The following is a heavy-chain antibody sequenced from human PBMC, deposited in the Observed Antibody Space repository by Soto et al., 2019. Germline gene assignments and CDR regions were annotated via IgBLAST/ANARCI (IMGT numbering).Heavy chain of an antibody. CDR2: IRSRANNYAT. J-gene: IGHJ4*02. V-gene: IGHV3-73*01. CDR1: GFRFSGVA. CDR3: IRHDPNWYWY. D-gene: IGHD2-8*02. Sequence: GGSLRLSCAASGFRFSGVAMYWVRQASGRGLEWVGRIRSRANNYATAFAASVQGGFTLSRDDSKNTAYLQMNSLKTEDTAVYYCIRHDPNWYWYWGRGTLVTVSS.